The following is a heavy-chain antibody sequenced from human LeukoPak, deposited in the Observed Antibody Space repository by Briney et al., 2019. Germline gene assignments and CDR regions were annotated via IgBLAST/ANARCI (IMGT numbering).Heavy chain of an antibody. CDR1: GGSISSSSYY. V-gene: IGHV4-39*07. J-gene: IGHJ6*03. CDR3: ARKGGGRGVIPYYMDV. Sequence: SETLSLTCTVSGGSISSSSYYWGWIRQPPGKGLEWIGSIYYSGSTYYNPSLKSRVTISVDTSKNQFSLKLSSVTAADTAVYYCARKGGGRGVIPYYMDVWGKGTTVTVSS. D-gene: IGHD3-10*01. CDR2: IYYSGST.